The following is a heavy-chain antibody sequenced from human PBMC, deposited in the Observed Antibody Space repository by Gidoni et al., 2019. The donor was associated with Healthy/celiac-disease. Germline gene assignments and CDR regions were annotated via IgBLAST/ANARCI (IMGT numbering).Heavy chain of an antibody. CDR3: ASNRERYCSSTSCYRYYGMDV. Sequence: QVPLQESGLGLVKPSETLYLTCTVSGGSISRYYWSWIRQPPGKGREWIGRIYTSGSTNSTPSLKSRVTMSVDTSKNQFSLKLSSVTAADTAVYYCASNRERYCSSTSCYRYYGMDVWGQGTTVTVSS. V-gene: IGHV4-4*07. CDR2: IYTSGST. D-gene: IGHD2-2*02. J-gene: IGHJ6*02. CDR1: GGSISRYY.